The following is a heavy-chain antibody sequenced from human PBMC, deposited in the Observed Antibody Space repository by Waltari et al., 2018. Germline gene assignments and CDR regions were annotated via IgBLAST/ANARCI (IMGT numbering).Heavy chain of an antibody. V-gene: IGHV4-39*01. J-gene: IGHJ3*01. Sequence: QLHLQESGPGLVKPSDTLSVTCSVSGGSITSNRHYWAWIRQPPGKGLDWPATFSYSGATSNHPSLKGRVTISVDTSKNQFSLKLSSVTAADTAVYYCATYIGASIGTAAFDVWGQGTMVTVSS. CDR3: ATYIGASIGTAAFDV. CDR1: GGSITSNRHY. D-gene: IGHD3-16*01. CDR2: FSYSGAT.